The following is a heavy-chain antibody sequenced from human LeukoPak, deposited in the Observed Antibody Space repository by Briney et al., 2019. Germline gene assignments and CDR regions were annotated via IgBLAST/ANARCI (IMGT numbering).Heavy chain of an antibody. CDR3: AKSSGWSNWFDP. J-gene: IGHJ5*02. CDR1: GFTFSSYA. V-gene: IGHV3-23*01. D-gene: IGHD6-19*01. Sequence: GGSLRLSCAASGFTFSSYAMSWVRQAPGKGLEWVSAISGSGGSTYYADSVKGRFTISRDNSKNTLYPQMNSLRAEDTAVYYCAKSSGWSNWFDPWGQGTLVTVSS. CDR2: ISGSGGST.